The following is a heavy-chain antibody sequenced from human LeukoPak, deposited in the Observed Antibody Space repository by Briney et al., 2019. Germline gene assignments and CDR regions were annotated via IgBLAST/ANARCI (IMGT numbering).Heavy chain of an antibody. Sequence: PGETLRLSCAASGFTFSSYGMSWVRQAPGKGLEWVSSIRGSGGTTYYADSVKGRFTISRDNSKNTLYLQMNSLRAEDTAVYYCAKGFSGNFFDYWGQGTLVTVSS. D-gene: IGHD3-3*01. CDR1: GFTFSSYG. J-gene: IGHJ4*02. V-gene: IGHV3-23*01. CDR2: IRGSGGTT. CDR3: AKGFSGNFFDY.